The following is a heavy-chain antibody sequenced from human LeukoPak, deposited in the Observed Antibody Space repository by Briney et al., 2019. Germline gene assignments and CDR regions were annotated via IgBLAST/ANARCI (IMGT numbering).Heavy chain of an antibody. CDR2: FKESGGST. CDR1: GFTFSNYA. CDR3: AKVYASGWSYFDS. Sequence: GGSLGLSCAASGFTFSNYALSWVRQAPGKGVEWVSGFKESGGSTSYAESVKDRFAISRDISKNTMYLQMDSLRAEDTAVYYCAKVYASGWSYFDSWGQGTLVTVSS. V-gene: IGHV3-23*01. D-gene: IGHD6-19*01. J-gene: IGHJ4*02.